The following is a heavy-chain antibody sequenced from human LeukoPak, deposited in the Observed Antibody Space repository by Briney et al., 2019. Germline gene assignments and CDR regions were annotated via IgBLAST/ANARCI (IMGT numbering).Heavy chain of an antibody. D-gene: IGHD1-26*01. CDR2: ISSSGSTI. V-gene: IGHV3-48*03. CDR1: GFTFSSYE. J-gene: IGHJ3*02. Sequence: GGSLRLSCAASGFTFSSYEMNWVRQAPGKGLEWVSYISSSGSTIYYADSVKGRFTISRDNAKNSLYLQMNSLRAEDTAVYYCARELGIVGPDDAFDIWGQGTMVTVSS. CDR3: ARELGIVGPDDAFDI.